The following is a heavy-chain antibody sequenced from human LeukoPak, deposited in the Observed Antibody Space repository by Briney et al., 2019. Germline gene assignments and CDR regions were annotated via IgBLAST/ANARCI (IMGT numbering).Heavy chain of an antibody. CDR3: VRGQATAWGLDY. D-gene: IGHD6-13*01. Sequence: GGSLRLSCAASGFAFRTNWMHWARQAPGKGLVWVSHISTDARTITYADFVKGRFTISRDNAKNTLYLQMNSLRAEDTALYYCVRGQATAWGLDYWGQGTLVTVSS. CDR2: ISTDARTI. CDR1: GFAFRTNW. J-gene: IGHJ4*02. V-gene: IGHV3-74*01.